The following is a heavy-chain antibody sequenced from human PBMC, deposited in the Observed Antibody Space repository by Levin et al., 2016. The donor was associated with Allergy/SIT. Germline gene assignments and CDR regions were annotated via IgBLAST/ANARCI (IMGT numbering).Heavy chain of an antibody. CDR3: ARDGGYSYGYSSAPHTQFDY. CDR2: INPNSGGT. J-gene: IGHJ4*02. Sequence: WVRQAPGQGLEWMGWINPNSGGTNYAQKFQGRVTMTRDTSTSTAYMELRSLRSDDTAVYYCARDGGYSYGYSSAPHTQFDYWGQGTLVTVSS. D-gene: IGHD5-18*01. V-gene: IGHV1-2*02.